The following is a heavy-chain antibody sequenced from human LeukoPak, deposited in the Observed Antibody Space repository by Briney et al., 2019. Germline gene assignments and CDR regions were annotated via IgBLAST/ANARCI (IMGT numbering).Heavy chain of an antibody. CDR3: AKVGGYSYGSLYYYYYGMDV. CDR2: ISYDGSNK. J-gene: IGHJ6*02. V-gene: IGHV3-30*18. D-gene: IGHD5-18*01. CDR1: GFTFSSYG. Sequence: PGGSLRLSCAASGFTFSSYGMHWVRQAPGKGLEWVAVISYDGSNKYYADSVKGRFTISRDNSKNTLYLQMNSLRAEDTAVYYCAKVGGYSYGSLYYYYYGMDVWGQGTTVTVSS.